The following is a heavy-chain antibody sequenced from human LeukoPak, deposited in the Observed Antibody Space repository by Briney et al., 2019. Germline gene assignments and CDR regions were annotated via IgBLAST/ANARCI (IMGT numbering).Heavy chain of an antibody. D-gene: IGHD3-22*01. Sequence: SETLSLTCTVSGGSISSYYWSWIRQPPGKGLEWIGYIYYSGSTNYSPSLKSRVTISVDTSKNQFSLKLSSVTAADTAVYYCARLTGYDSSGLYYYYMDVWGKGTTVTVSS. V-gene: IGHV4-59*08. CDR2: IYYSGST. J-gene: IGHJ6*03. CDR1: GGSISSYY. CDR3: ARLTGYDSSGLYYYYMDV.